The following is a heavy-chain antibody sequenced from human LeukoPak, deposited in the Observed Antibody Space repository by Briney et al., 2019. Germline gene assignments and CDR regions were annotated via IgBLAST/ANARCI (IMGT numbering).Heavy chain of an antibody. D-gene: IGHD2-15*01. J-gene: IGHJ5*02. CDR2: IYSGGST. CDR3: AREVGYCSVGSCYWEGNWFDP. V-gene: IGHV3-53*01. Sequence: GGSLRLSCAASGFTASSNYMSWVRQAPGKGLEWVSVIYSGGSTYYADSVKGRFTISRDNSKNTLYLQMNSLRAEDTAVYYCAREVGYCSVGSCYWEGNWFDPWGQGTLVTVSS. CDR1: GFTASSNY.